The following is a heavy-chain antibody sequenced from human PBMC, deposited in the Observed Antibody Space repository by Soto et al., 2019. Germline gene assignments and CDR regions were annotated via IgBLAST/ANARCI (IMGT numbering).Heavy chain of an antibody. J-gene: IGHJ6*02. D-gene: IGHD3-3*01. CDR2: INAGNGNT. CDR1: GYTFTSYA. Sequence: ASVKVSCKASGYTFTSYAMHWVRQAPGQRLEWMGWINAGNGNTKYSQKFQGRVTITRDTSASTAYMELSSLRSEDTAVYYCARERITIFGVVMNYYGMDVWGQGTTVTVSS. CDR3: ARERITIFGVVMNYYGMDV. V-gene: IGHV1-3*01.